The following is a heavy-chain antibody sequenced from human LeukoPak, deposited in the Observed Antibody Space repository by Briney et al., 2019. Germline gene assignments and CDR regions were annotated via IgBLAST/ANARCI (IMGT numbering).Heavy chain of an antibody. CDR2: IYYSGST. CDR1: GGSISSSSYY. V-gene: IGHV4-39*07. Sequence: SETLSLTCTVSGGSISSSSYYWGWIRQPPGKGLEWIGSIYYSGSTYYNPSLKSRVTISVDTSKNQFSLKLSSVTAADTAVYYCARERAVAGKHDAFDIWGQGTMVTVSS. CDR3: ARERAVAGKHDAFDI. J-gene: IGHJ3*02. D-gene: IGHD6-19*01.